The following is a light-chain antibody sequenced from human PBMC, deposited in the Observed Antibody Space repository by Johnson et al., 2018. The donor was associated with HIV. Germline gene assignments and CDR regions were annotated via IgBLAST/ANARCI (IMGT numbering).Light chain of an antibody. CDR1: SSNIGNNY. CDR3: GTWDSSLRTGF. J-gene: IGLJ1*01. V-gene: IGLV1-51*01. CDR2: DNN. Sequence: QSVLTQPPSASAAPGQKVTISCSGSSSNIGNNYVSWYQQVPGTAPKLLIYDNNNRPSGIPDPFSASKSGTSATLGIPRLHTRAEADYYSGTWDSSLRTGFFGTGTKVTVL.